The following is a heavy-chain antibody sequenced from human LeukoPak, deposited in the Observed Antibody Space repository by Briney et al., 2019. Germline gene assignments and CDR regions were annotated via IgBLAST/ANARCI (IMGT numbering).Heavy chain of an antibody. D-gene: IGHD2/OR15-2a*01. J-gene: IGHJ6*03. CDR3: ARGRIVYYYMDV. CDR2: IYYSGST. CDR1: GGSTSSYY. Sequence: PSETLSLTCTVSGGSTSSYYWSWVRQPPGKGLEWIGYIYYSGSTNYNPSLKSRVTISVDTSKNQFSLKLSSVTAADTAVYYCARGRIVYYYMDVWGKGTTVTISS. V-gene: IGHV4-59*01.